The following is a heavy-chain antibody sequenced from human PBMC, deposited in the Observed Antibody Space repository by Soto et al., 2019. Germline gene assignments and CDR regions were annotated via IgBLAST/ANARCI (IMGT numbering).Heavy chain of an antibody. D-gene: IGHD1-1*01. V-gene: IGHV5-51*01. Sequence: GESLKISCKGSGYSFTSYWIGWVRQMPGKGLEWMGIIYPGDSDTRYSPSFQGQVTISRDNSKNTLYLQMNSLRAEDTAVYYCARGTTARTGIAARGGTRLFDPWGQGTLVTVSS. J-gene: IGHJ5*02. CDR3: ARGTTARTGIAARGGTRLFDP. CDR2: IYPGDSDT. CDR1: GYSFTSYW.